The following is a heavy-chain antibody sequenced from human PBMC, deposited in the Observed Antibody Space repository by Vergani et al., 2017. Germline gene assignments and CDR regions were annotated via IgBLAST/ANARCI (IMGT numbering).Heavy chain of an antibody. CDR2: INPNSGGT. D-gene: IGHD6-19*01. J-gene: IGHJ6*03. CDR1: GYTFTGYY. Sequence: QVQLVQSGAEVKKPGASVKVSCKASGYTFTGYYMHWVRQAPGQGLEWMGWINPNSGGTNYAQKFQGRVTMTRDMSISTAYMELSRLRSDDTAVYYCARDYPQWLAEYYMDVWGKGTTVTVSS. V-gene: IGHV1-2*02. CDR3: ARDYPQWLAEYYMDV.